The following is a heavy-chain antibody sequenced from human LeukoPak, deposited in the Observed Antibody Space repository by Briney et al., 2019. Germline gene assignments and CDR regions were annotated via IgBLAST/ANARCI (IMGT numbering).Heavy chain of an antibody. CDR3: AKGGQQLVRFNWFDP. CDR2: ISGSGGST. V-gene: IGHV3-23*01. D-gene: IGHD6-13*01. CDR1: GFTFSSYA. J-gene: IGHJ5*02. Sequence: GGSLRLSCAASGFTFSSYAMSWVRQAPGKGLEWVSAISGSGGSTYYADSVKGRFTISRHNSKNTLHLQMNTLRSEDTAVYYCAKGGQQLVRFNWFDPWGQGTLVTVSS.